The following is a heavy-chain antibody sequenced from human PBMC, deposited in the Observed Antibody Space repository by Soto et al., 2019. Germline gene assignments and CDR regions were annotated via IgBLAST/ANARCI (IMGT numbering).Heavy chain of an antibody. V-gene: IGHV3-23*01. CDR2: ISGSGGST. CDR3: AKVARPQWLEGGYYFDY. J-gene: IGHJ4*02. Sequence: PGGSLRLSCAASGFTFSSYAMSWVRQAPGKGLEWVSAISGSGGSTYYADSVKGRFTISRDNSKNTLYLQMNSLRAEDTAVYYCAKVARPQWLEGGYYFDYWGQGTLVTVSS. D-gene: IGHD6-19*01. CDR1: GFTFSSYA.